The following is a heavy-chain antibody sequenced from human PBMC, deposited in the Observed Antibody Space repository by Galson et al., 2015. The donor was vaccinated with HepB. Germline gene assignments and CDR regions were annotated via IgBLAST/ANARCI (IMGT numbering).Heavy chain of an antibody. J-gene: IGHJ2*01. CDR2: IYYSGST. V-gene: IGHV4-59*01. Sequence: ETLSLTCTVSGGSISSYYWSWIRQPPGKGLEWIGYIYYSGSTNYNPSLKSRVTISVDTSKNQFSLKLSSVTAADTAVYYCARDEGEAVAGRVAGHWYFDLWGRGTLVTVSS. CDR3: ARDEGEAVAGRVAGHWYFDL. CDR1: GGSISSYY. D-gene: IGHD6-19*01.